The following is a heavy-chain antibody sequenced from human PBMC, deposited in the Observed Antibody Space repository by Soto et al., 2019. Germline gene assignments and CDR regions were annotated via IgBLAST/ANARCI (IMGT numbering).Heavy chain of an antibody. CDR1: WYTYPNYW. J-gene: IGHJ6*02. V-gene: IGHV5-51*01. D-gene: IGHD3-10*01. Sequence: PGESLMISCKGSWYTYPNYWLGWVRQIPGKGLEWMGTIYPVDSDTRYSPSFQGQVTISADKSLSTAYLQLSSLKASDTATYYCARNGPPINYHTLVYYFMDAWRQGTTVTVSS. CDR2: IYPVDSDT. CDR3: ARNGPPINYHTLVYYFMDA.